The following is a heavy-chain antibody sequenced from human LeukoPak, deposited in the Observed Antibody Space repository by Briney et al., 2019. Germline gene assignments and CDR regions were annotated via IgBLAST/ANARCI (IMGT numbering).Heavy chain of an antibody. CDR1: GGSIRGNNYY. D-gene: IGHD3-9*01. J-gene: IGHJ6*03. Sequence: SETLSLTCTVSGGSIRGNNYYWGWIRQPPGKGLEWIGGIFHSGRTFYNPSLRSRVSMSVDTSKKQIALTVSSVTAADTAVYYCARLLSYDILTDNYYKYYMDVWGKGATVTVSS. V-gene: IGHV4-39*01. CDR3: ARLLSYDILTDNYYKYYMDV. CDR2: IFHSGRT.